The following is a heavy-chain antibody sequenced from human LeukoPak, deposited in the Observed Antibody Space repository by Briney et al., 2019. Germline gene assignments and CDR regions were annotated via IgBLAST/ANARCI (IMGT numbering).Heavy chain of an antibody. CDR3: ARDSRRYCSSTSCAVGY. D-gene: IGHD2-2*01. CDR1: GFTFSSYA. CDR2: ISYDGSNK. V-gene: IGHV3-30-3*01. Sequence: GRSLRLSCAASGFTFSSYAMHWVRQAPGTGPEWMAVISYDGSNKYYADSVKGRFTISRDNSKNTLYLQMNSLRAEHTAVYYCARDSRRYCSSTSCAVGYWGQGTLVTVSS. J-gene: IGHJ4*02.